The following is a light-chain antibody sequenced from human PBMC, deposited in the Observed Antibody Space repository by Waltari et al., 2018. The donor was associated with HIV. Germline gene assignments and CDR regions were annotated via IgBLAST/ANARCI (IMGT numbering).Light chain of an antibody. Sequence: QSALTQPASVSGSPGQSITMSCTGTSSDVGSYNLVSWYQQHPGKAPKLIIYEGSKRPSGVSDRFSASKSGNTASLTISGLQAADEADYHCCSYAGDYSWVFGGGTKVTVL. V-gene: IGLV2-23*01. CDR3: CSYAGDYSWV. J-gene: IGLJ3*02. CDR1: SSDVGSYNL. CDR2: EGS.